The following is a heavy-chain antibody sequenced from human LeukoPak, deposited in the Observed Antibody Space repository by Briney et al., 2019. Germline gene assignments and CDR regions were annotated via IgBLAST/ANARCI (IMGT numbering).Heavy chain of an antibody. CDR2: ISYDGTNK. J-gene: IGHJ4*02. V-gene: IGHV3-30*04. Sequence: PGRSLRLSCAASGFTFSSYAMHWVRQAPGKGLEWVAVISYDGTNKYYADSVKGRFTISRDNSKNTVYLQMNSLRAEDTAVYYCARDLGSSGHEGFDYWGQGTLVTVSS. CDR3: ARDLGSSGHEGFDY. CDR1: GFTFSSYA. D-gene: IGHD3-22*01.